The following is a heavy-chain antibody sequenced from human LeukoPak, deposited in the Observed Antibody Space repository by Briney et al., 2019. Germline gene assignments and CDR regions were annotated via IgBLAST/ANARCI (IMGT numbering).Heavy chain of an antibody. D-gene: IGHD5-12*01. CDR3: ARSRSGYDSNFDY. CDR1: GGSISSAGYY. CDR2: IYYSGST. Sequence: PSQTLSLTCTVSGGSISSAGYYWSWIRQHPGKGLEWIGYIYYSGSTYYNPSLKSRVTISVDTSKNQFSLKLSSVTAADTAVYYCARSRSGYDSNFDYWGQGTLVTVSS. V-gene: IGHV4-31*03. J-gene: IGHJ4*02.